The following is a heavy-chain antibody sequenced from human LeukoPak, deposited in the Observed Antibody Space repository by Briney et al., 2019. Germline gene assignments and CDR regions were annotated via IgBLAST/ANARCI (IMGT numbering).Heavy chain of an antibody. V-gene: IGHV3-48*04. J-gene: IGHJ6*02. D-gene: IGHD3-9*01. CDR2: ISSSGNTI. CDR1: GFTFSSYG. Sequence: PGGSLRLSCAASGFTFSSYGMNWVRQAPGKGLEWVSYISSSGNTIYYADSVKGRFTISRDNAKNSLFLQMNSLRAEDTAVYYCARARLTGPYYSYYGMDVWGHGTTVTVSS. CDR3: ARARLTGPYYSYYGMDV.